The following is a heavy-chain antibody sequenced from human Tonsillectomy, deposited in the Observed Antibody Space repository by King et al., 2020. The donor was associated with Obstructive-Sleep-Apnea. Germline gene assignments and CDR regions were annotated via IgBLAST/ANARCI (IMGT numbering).Heavy chain of an antibody. Sequence: QLQESGPGLVKPSETLSLTCTVSGGSISSYYWSWIRQPPGKGLEWIGYIYYSGSTNYNPSLKSRVTISVATSKNQFSLKLSSVTAADTAVYYCAREGGSSSCFDYWGQGTLVTVSS. CDR3: AREGGSSSCFDY. V-gene: IGHV4-59*01. J-gene: IGHJ4*02. D-gene: IGHD6-13*01. CDR2: IYYSGST. CDR1: GGSISSYY.